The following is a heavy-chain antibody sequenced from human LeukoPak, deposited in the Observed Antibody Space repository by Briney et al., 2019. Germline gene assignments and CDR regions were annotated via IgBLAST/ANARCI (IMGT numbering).Heavy chain of an antibody. D-gene: IGHD6-19*01. V-gene: IGHV1-8*01. J-gene: IGHJ4*02. Sequence: GASVKVSCKASGYTFTSYDINWVRQATGQGLEWMGWMNPNSGNTGYAQKFQGRVTMTRNTSISTAYMELSSLRSEDTAVYYCARARSGWYPSHDYWSQGTLVTVSS. CDR3: ARARSGWYPSHDY. CDR2: MNPNSGNT. CDR1: GYTFTSYD.